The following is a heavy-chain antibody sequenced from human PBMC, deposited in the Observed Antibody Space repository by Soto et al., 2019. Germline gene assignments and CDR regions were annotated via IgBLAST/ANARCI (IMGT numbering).Heavy chain of an antibody. CDR2: ISGRGTST. D-gene: IGHD3-10*01. V-gene: IGHV3-23*01. Sequence: PGGSLRLSCAASGFTFTNYVMNWVRQAPGKGLEWVSGISGRGTSTWYADSVKGRFTISRDTSKNTLYLQMNSLRAEDTAVYYCAKDLFLQGYFGSGNYYALDYWGQGTLVTVSS. J-gene: IGHJ4*02. CDR3: AKDLFLQGYFGSGNYYALDY. CDR1: GFTFTNYV.